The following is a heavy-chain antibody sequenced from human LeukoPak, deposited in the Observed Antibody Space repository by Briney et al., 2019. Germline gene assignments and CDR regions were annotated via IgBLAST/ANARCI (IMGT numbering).Heavy chain of an antibody. Sequence: SETLSLTCAVYGGSFSGYYWSWIRQPPGKGLEWIGEINHSGSTNYNPSLKSRVTISVDTSKNQFSLKLSSVTAADTAVYYCARVTTYDFWSGYHFDYWGQGTLVTVSS. CDR1: GGSFSGYY. D-gene: IGHD3-3*01. CDR3: ARVTTYDFWSGYHFDY. V-gene: IGHV4-34*01. CDR2: INHSGST. J-gene: IGHJ4*02.